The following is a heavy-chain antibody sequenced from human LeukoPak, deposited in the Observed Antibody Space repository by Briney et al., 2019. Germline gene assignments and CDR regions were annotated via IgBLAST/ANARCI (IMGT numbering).Heavy chain of an antibody. CDR3: ARLRRMIVDAFDI. Sequence: PSETLSLTCTVSGGSISSYYWSWIRQPPGKGLEWIGYIYYSGSTNYNPSLKSRVTISVDTSKNQFSLKLSSVTAADTAVYYCARLRRMIVDAFDIWGQGTMVTVSS. CDR1: GGSISSYY. J-gene: IGHJ3*02. CDR2: IYYSGST. D-gene: IGHD3-22*01. V-gene: IGHV4-59*08.